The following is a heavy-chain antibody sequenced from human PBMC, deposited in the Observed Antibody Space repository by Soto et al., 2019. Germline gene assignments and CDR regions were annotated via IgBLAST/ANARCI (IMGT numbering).Heavy chain of an antibody. V-gene: IGHV3-30-3*01. D-gene: IGHD2-2*01. CDR3: ASPLPEQSSGAPSCHWGGTWFDP. J-gene: IGHJ5*02. CDR1: GFTFRSYA. CDR2: ISYDGTNK. Sequence: QVQLVESGGGVVQPGGSLRLSCVASGFTFRSYAMHWVRQAPGKGLEGVAIISYDGTNKYYADSVKGRFTISRDNSKNTVYLETDGLRAEATALYYCASPLPEQSSGAPSCHWGGTWFDPWGQGTLVTVSS.